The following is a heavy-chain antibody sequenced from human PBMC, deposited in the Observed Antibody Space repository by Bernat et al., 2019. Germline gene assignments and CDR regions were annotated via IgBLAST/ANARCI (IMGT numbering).Heavy chain of an antibody. CDR2: IIPILGIA. J-gene: IGHJ6*02. CDR1: GGTFSSYA. CDR3: ARDFYDFWSGYYYYYGMDV. D-gene: IGHD3-3*01. Sequence: QVQLVQSGAEVKKPGSSVKVSCKASGGTFSSYAISWVRQAPGQGLEWMGRIIPILGIANYAQKFQGRVTITADKSTSTAYMELSSLRSEDTAVYYCARDFYDFWSGYYYYYGMDVWGQGTLVTVSS. V-gene: IGHV1-69*04.